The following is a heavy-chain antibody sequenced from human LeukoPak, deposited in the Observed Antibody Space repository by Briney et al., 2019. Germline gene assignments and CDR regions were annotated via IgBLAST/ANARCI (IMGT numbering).Heavy chain of an antibody. V-gene: IGHV3-23*01. D-gene: IGHD2-8*01. CDR3: AKDPTSKSRLYALDY. CDR2: ISGSGGST. Sequence: GGSLRLSCAASGFTFSSYAMSWVRQAPGKGLEWVSGISGSGGSTYYADSVKGRLTISRDNSKNTLYLQMNSLRAEDTAVYYCAKDPTSKSRLYALDYWGQGTLVTVSS. CDR1: GFTFSSYA. J-gene: IGHJ4*02.